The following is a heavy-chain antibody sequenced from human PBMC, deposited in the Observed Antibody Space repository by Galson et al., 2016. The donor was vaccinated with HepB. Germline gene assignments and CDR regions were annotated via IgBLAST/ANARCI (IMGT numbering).Heavy chain of an antibody. Sequence: SLRLSCAASGFTFSSYSMNWVRQAPGKGLEWVSYIGDTGSRIYYADSAKGRFTISRDNARNSLYLQRNSLRDDDTGVYYCARDVSPYASPPDYWGQGTLVTVSS. D-gene: IGHD2-2*01. CDR2: IGDTGSRI. V-gene: IGHV3-48*02. CDR3: ARDVSPYASPPDY. J-gene: IGHJ4*02. CDR1: GFTFSSYS.